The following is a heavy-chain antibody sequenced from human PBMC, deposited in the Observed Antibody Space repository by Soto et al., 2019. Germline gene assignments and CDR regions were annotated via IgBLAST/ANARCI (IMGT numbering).Heavy chain of an antibody. Sequence: TSETLSLTCTVFGGSISSYYWSWIRQPPGKGLEGIGYIYYSGSTNYNPSLKSRVTISVDRSKNQFSLKLSSVTAADTAVYYCAREYGYTGTYDYWGQGTLVTVSS. CDR2: IYYSGST. V-gene: IGHV4-59*12. D-gene: IGHD1-1*01. J-gene: IGHJ4*02. CDR1: GGSISSYY. CDR3: AREYGYTGTYDY.